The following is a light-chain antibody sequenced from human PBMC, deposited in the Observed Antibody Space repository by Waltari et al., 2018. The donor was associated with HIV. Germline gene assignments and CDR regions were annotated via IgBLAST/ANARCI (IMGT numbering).Light chain of an antibody. Sequence: QAVVTPEPSLTVSPGGAVTLPCGSSTVTVTCGPSPYWFQQRPGQAPRTLIHATSNKHSWTPARFSGSLLGGKAALTLSGAQPEDEAEYYCLLSYGGPRVFGGGTKLTVL. CDR2: ATS. J-gene: IGLJ2*01. CDR1: TVTVTCGPS. V-gene: IGLV7-46*01. CDR3: LLSYGGPRV.